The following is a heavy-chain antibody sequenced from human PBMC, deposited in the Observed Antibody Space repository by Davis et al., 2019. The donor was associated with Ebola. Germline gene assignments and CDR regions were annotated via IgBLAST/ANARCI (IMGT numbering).Heavy chain of an antibody. CDR2: IRSKANSYAT. CDR3: TITVNPFDY. D-gene: IGHD4-17*01. J-gene: IGHJ4*02. V-gene: IGHV3-73*01. CDR1: GFTFSGSA. Sequence: GESLKISCAASGFTFSGSAVHWVRQASGKGLEWVGRIRSKANSYATAYAASVKGRFTISRDDSKNTAYLQMNSLKTEDTAVYYCTITVNPFDYWGQGTLVTVSS.